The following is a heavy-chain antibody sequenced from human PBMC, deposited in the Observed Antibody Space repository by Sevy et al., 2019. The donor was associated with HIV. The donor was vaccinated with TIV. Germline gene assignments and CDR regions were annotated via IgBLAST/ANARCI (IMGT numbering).Heavy chain of an antibody. J-gene: IGHJ4*02. CDR2: ISSSGSSI. V-gene: IGHV3-11*01. Sequence: GGSLRLSCAASGFTFSDYYMSWIRQAPGKGLEWVSYISSSGSSIYYADSVKGRSTISRDNAKNLLLLQMNSLSAEDTAVDYCARGWGGTYYNDSSGYSVYPIWSQGTLVTVSS. D-gene: IGHD3-22*01. CDR1: GFTFSDYY. CDR3: ARGWGGTYYNDSSGYSVYPI.